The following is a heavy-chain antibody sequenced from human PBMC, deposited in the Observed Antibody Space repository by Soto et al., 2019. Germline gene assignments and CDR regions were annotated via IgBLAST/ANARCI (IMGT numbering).Heavy chain of an antibody. CDR2: IKAKTDGETT. Sequence: EAQVVESGGGLVETGGSLRLSCAASGFSFNDAWMSWVRQAPGRGLEWVGRIKAKTDGETTDYAAPVKGRFTISRDDSKNTLYLQMDSLKTEDTALYYCTTVFWGYCSRTSCQIDYWGQGTLVTVSS. CDR3: TTVFWGYCSRTSCQIDY. CDR1: GFSFNDAW. D-gene: IGHD2-2*01. V-gene: IGHV3-15*01. J-gene: IGHJ4*02.